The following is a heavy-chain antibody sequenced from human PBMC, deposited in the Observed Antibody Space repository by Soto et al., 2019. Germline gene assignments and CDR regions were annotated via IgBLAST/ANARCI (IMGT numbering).Heavy chain of an antibody. Sequence: EVQLVESGGGLGEPGGSLRLSCEASGFTFKNAWMSWLRQAPGRGLEWVSRIISNSDGGTAEYAAPVNGRFTISRDDSKNTLYLQMNSLKTEDTAVYYCTTDEGDSHSFYNFDYWGQGALVTVSS. CDR1: GFTFKNAW. CDR3: TTDEGDSHSFYNFDY. V-gene: IGHV3-15*07. CDR2: IISNSDGGTA. D-gene: IGHD3-16*01. J-gene: IGHJ4*02.